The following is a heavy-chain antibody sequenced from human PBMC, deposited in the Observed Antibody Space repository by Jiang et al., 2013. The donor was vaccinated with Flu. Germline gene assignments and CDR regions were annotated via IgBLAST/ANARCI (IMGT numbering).Heavy chain of an antibody. Sequence: EWVSYISSSSSTIYYADSVKGRFTISRDNAKNSLYLQMNSLRAEDTAVYYCARDTRIAAAGIDYWGQGTLVTVSS. CDR2: ISSSSSTI. CDR3: ARDTRIAAAGIDY. D-gene: IGHD6-13*01. V-gene: IGHV3-48*04. J-gene: IGHJ4*02.